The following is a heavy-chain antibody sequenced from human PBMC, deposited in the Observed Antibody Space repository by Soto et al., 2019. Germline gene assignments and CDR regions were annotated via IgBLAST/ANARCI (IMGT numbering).Heavy chain of an antibody. CDR3: AKNILSYVHLPYKHDY. CDR1: GFSFSSYG. V-gene: IGHV3-30*18. Sequence: GGSLRLSCAASGFSFSSYGMHWVRQAPRKGLEWVAVISYDGSNKYYADSVKGRFTISRDNSKNTLYLQMNSLRAEDTAVYYCAKNILSYVHLPYKHDYSGQRTLVTVSS. D-gene: IGHD3-10*02. J-gene: IGHJ4*02. CDR2: ISYDGSNK.